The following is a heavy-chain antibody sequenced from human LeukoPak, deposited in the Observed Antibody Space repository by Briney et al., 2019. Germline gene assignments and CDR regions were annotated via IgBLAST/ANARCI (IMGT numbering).Heavy chain of an antibody. CDR2: IYYSGST. Sequence: SETLSLTCTVSGGSISSYYWSWIRQPPGKGLEWIGHIYYSGSTNYNPSLKSRVTMLLDTSKNQFSLKLSSVTAADTAVYYCAGGGSYLRYYFDFWGQGTLVTVSS. D-gene: IGHD1-26*01. V-gene: IGHV4-59*08. CDR1: GGSISSYY. CDR3: AGGGSYLRYYFDF. J-gene: IGHJ4*02.